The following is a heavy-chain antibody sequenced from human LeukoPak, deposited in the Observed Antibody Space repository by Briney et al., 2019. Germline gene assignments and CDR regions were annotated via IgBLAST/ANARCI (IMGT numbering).Heavy chain of an antibody. CDR3: AREFGDYYDSSGYWVRAFDI. CDR1: GFTFSDYY. Sequence: PGGSLRLSCAASGFTFSDYYMSWIRQAPGKGLEWVSYISSSSSYTNYADSVKGRFTISRDNAKNSLYLQMNSLRAEDTAVYYCAREFGDYYDSSGYWVRAFDIWGQGTMVTVSS. J-gene: IGHJ3*02. CDR2: ISSSSSYT. D-gene: IGHD3-22*01. V-gene: IGHV3-11*05.